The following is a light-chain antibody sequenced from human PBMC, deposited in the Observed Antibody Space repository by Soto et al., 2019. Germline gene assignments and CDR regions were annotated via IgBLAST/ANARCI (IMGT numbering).Light chain of an antibody. J-gene: IGLJ2*01. CDR1: SRDVGSYKF. CDR2: EGS. V-gene: IGLV2-23*01. Sequence: QSALTQPASVSGSPGQSLTISCTGTSRDVGSYKFVSWYQQHPGKAPKLMIYEGSKRPSGVSNRFSGSKSGNTASLTISGLQAEDEADYYCCSYAGSSTLVFGGGTKLTVL. CDR3: CSYAGSSTLV.